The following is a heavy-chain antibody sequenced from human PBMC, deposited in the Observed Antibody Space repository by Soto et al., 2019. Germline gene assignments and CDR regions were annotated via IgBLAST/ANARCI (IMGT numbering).Heavy chain of an antibody. CDR3: ARWAGQVRDYGGPFDY. D-gene: IGHD4-17*01. Sequence: ASVKVSCKASGERFTTYGISWVRQAPVQGLEWMGWISTYNTNTNYAPKFQGRLLLTTDTSTTTAHMELRSLRPDDTAVYYCARWAGQVRDYGGPFDYWGQGTLVTVSS. CDR1: GERFTTYG. J-gene: IGHJ4*02. CDR2: ISTYNTNT. V-gene: IGHV1-18*04.